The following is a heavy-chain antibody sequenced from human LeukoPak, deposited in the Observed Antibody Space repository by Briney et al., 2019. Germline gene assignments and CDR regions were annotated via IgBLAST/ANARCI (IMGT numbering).Heavy chain of an antibody. CDR2: ISAYNGNT. D-gene: IGHD2-15*01. CDR1: GYTFTSYG. J-gene: IGHJ6*03. Sequence: GASVKVSCKASGYTFTSYGISWVRQAPGQGLEWMGWISAYNGNTNYAQKLQGRVTMTTDTSTSTAYMELSRLRSDDTAVYYCARDGDIVVVVAERYMDVWGKGTTVTVSS. V-gene: IGHV1-18*01. CDR3: ARDGDIVVVVAERYMDV.